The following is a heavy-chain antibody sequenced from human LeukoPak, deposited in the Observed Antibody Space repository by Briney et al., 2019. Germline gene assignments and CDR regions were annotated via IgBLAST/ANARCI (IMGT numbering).Heavy chain of an antibody. CDR3: ARDPQYYDSRGAFDY. J-gene: IGHJ4*02. Sequence: ASVKVSCKASGYTFTGYYMHWVRQAPGQGLEWMGWINPNSGGTNYAQKFQSRVTMTRDTSISTAYMELSRLRSDDTAVYYCARDPQYYDSRGAFDYWGQGTLVTVSS. D-gene: IGHD3-22*01. CDR2: INPNSGGT. CDR1: GYTFTGYY. V-gene: IGHV1-2*02.